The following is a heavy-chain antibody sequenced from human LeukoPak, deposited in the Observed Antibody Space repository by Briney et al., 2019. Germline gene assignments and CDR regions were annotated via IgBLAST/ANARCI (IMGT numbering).Heavy chain of an antibody. CDR3: TRHSWSSDAFDI. V-gene: IGHV3-73*01. CDR1: GFTFSASA. J-gene: IGHJ3*02. D-gene: IGHD3-3*01. CDR2: IRSKANSYAT. Sequence: PGGSLRLSCAASGFTFSASAMHWVRQASGKGLEWVGRIRSKANSYATAYAASVKGRFTISRDDSKNTAYLQMNSLKTEDTAVYYCTRHSWSSDAFDIWGQGTMVTVSS.